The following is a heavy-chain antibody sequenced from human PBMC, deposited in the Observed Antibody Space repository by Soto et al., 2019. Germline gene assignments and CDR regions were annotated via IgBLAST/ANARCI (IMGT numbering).Heavy chain of an antibody. CDR2: ISSSSSYI. CDR1: GFTFSSYS. J-gene: IGHJ2*01. V-gene: IGHV3-21*01. Sequence: EVQLVESGGGLVKPGGSLRLSCAASGFTFSSYSMNWVRQAPGKGLEWVSSISSSSSYIYYADSVKGRFTISRDNAKNSLYLQMNSLRAEDTAVYYCARDPVDGYSGGVGWYFDLWGRGTLVTVSS. CDR3: ARDPVDGYSGGVGWYFDL. D-gene: IGHD2-15*01.